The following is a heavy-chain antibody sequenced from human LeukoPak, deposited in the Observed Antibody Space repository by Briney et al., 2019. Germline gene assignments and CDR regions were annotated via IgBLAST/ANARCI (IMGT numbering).Heavy chain of an antibody. J-gene: IGHJ4*02. D-gene: IGHD3-22*01. CDR1: GGSFSGYY. CDR2: INHSGST. Sequence: SETLSLTCAVYGGSFSGYYWSWLRQPPGKGLEWIGEINHSGSTDYNPSLRSRVTISVDTSKNQFSLKLSSVTAADTAVYYCARGTNYYDSSGYYYFDYWGQGTLVTVSS. V-gene: IGHV4-34*01. CDR3: ARGTNYYDSSGYYYFDY.